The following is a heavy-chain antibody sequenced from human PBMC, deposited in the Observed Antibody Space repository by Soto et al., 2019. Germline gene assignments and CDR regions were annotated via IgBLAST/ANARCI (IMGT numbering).Heavy chain of an antibody. D-gene: IGHD6-13*01. CDR2: ISGSGGST. V-gene: IGHV3-23*01. CDR1: GFTFSSYA. J-gene: IGHJ4*02. CDR3: AYSSTPFDY. Sequence: EVQLLESGGGLVQPGGSLRLSCAASGFTFSSYAMSWVRQAPGKGLEWVSAISGSGGSTYYADSVKGRFTISRDNSKNTLYLQINGLGAEDTAVYYCAYSSTPFDYWGQGTLLTVSS.